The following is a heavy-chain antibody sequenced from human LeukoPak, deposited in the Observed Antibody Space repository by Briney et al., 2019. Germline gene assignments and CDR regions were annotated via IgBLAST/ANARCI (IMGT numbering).Heavy chain of an antibody. CDR1: GFTFSSYW. CDR2: TNSDGSDT. Sequence: GGSLILSCAASGFTFSSYWMHWVRQAPGKGLVWVSRTNSDGSDTTYADSVKGRFTISRDNAKNTLYLQMNSLRAEDTAVYYCAKNGPGLDYFDYWGQGTLVTVSS. CDR3: AKNGPGLDYFDY. V-gene: IGHV3-74*01. D-gene: IGHD3-10*01. J-gene: IGHJ4*02.